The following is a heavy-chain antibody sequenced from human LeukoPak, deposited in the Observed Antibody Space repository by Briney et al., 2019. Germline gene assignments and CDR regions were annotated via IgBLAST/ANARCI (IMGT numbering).Heavy chain of an antibody. V-gene: IGHV3-48*02. J-gene: IGHJ4*02. CDR3: ARDQDYYDSSGYLIDY. CDR2: ISSSSTI. D-gene: IGHD3-22*01. Sequence: GGSLRLSCAASGFTFSSYSMNWVGQAPGKGLEWVSYISSSSTIYYADSVKGRFTISRDNAKNSLYLQMNSLRDEDTAVYYCARDQDYYDSSGYLIDYWGQGTLVTVSS. CDR1: GFTFSSYS.